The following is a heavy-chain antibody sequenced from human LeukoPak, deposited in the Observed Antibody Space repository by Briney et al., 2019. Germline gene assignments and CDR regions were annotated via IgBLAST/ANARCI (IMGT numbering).Heavy chain of an antibody. V-gene: IGHV3-23*01. J-gene: IGHJ5*02. Sequence: PGGSLRLSCAASGFTFSSYAMTWVRQAPGKGLEWVSGIGAGGVTTYYADSAKGRFTISRGNSKNTLYLQMNSLRAEDTAVYYCAKGADNYNGSYYGHHWGQGTLVTVSS. CDR2: IGAGGVTT. D-gene: IGHD1-26*01. CDR3: AKGADNYNGSYYGHH. CDR1: GFTFSSYA.